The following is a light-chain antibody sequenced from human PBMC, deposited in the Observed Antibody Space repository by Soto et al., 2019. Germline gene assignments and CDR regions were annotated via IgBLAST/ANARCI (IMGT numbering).Light chain of an antibody. CDR2: AAS. CDR1: QSISSF. J-gene: IGKJ3*01. CDR3: QQSYNTPLT. V-gene: IGKV1-39*01. Sequence: DIQMTQSPSYLSASVGDRVIITCRASQSISSFLNWYQQKPGKAPKLLIYAASSLQSGVPSRFSGSGSGAEFTLTICSLQPEDFATYYCQQSYNTPLTFGPGTKVDIK.